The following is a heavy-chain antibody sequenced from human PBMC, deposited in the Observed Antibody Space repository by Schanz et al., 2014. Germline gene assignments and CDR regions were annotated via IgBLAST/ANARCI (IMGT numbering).Heavy chain of an antibody. V-gene: IGHV3-30*19. J-gene: IGHJ6*03. Sequence: QVQLVESGGGVVQPGRSLRLSCAASGFTFSNHGMHWVRQSPGKGLEWVALISHDGNNKHYVDSVEGRFTISRDNSKSMLFLEMSSLRVEDTAVYYCVREENYPSFLGYYYDMDVWGKGTSVTVSS. D-gene: IGHD3-10*01. CDR2: ISHDGNNK. CDR1: GFTFSNHG. CDR3: VREENYPSFLGYYYDMDV.